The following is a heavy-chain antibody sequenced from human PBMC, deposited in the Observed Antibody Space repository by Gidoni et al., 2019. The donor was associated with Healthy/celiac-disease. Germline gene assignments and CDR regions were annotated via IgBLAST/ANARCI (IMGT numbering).Heavy chain of an antibody. CDR2: IRRKAYGGTT. CDR1: GFTFGDCA. J-gene: IGHJ6*02. CDR3: TRDLAPHSSGKWDRYYYYYGMDV. D-gene: IGHD3-22*01. Sequence: EVQLVESGGGLVQPGRSLRLSCTASGFTFGDCAISWFRTAPGKGLEWVGFIRRKAYGGTTEYAASVKGRFTISRDDSKSIAYLQMNSLKTEDTAVYYCTRDLAPHSSGKWDRYYYYYGMDVWGQGTTVTVSS. V-gene: IGHV3-49*03.